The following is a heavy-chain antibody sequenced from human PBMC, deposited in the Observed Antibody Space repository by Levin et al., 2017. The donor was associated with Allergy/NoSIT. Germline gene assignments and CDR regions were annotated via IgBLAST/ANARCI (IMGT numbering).Heavy chain of an antibody. J-gene: IGHJ4*02. D-gene: IGHD1-26*01. CDR1: VFTFSSYA. Sequence: GGSLRLSCAASVFTFSSYAMSWVRQPPGKGLEWVSTISVSVSSTYYADSVKGRFTISRDNSKNTLDLQMNSLRAEDTAVYYCAKLRAVGAPTYWTFDYWGQGTLVTVSS. CDR2: ISVSVSST. V-gene: IGHV3-23*01. CDR3: AKLRAVGAPTYWTFDY.